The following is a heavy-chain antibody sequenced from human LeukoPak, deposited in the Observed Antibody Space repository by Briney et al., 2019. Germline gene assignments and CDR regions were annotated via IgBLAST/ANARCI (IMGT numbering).Heavy chain of an antibody. J-gene: IGHJ4*02. D-gene: IGHD3-10*01. V-gene: IGHV3-30*02. CDR2: IRNVGTNK. CDR3: AKIPLWFGEKLPIDY. Sequence: GGSLRLSCAASGFSFSSYGMHWVRQAPGKGLEWVALIRNVGTNKYYADSVKGRFTISRDNSKNTLYLQMNSLRTEDTAVYYCAKIPLWFGEKLPIDYWGQGTLVTVSS. CDR1: GFSFSSYG.